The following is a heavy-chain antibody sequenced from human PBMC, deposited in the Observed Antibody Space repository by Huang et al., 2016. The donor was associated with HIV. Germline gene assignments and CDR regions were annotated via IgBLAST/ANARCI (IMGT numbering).Heavy chain of an antibody. J-gene: IGHJ4*02. CDR1: GGSLSGSY. CDR2: ISHTGIT. V-gene: IGHV4-34*01. D-gene: IGHD3-22*01. Sequence: QGQLQQWGAGLLKPSETLSLTCGVYGGSLSGSYWGWIRQSPEKGLEWIAEISHTGITNYNPALKSRVTMSIDTSKKQFSLKLTSVTAADTAVYYCVRGGPQGSGYFTWWGQGTLVTVSS. CDR3: VRGGPQGSGYFTW.